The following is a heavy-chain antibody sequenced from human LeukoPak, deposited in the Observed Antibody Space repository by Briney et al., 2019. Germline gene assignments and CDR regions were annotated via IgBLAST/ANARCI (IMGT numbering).Heavy chain of an antibody. CDR1: GFSFSSYA. CDR2: ISYDGSNK. CDR3: ARDRVGATDYFDY. J-gene: IGHJ4*02. Sequence: GRSLRLSCAASGFSFSSYAMHWVRQAPGTGLEWVAVISYDGSNKYYADSVKGRFTISRDNSKNTLYLQMNSLRAEDTAVYYCARDRVGATDYFDYWGQGTLVTVSS. V-gene: IGHV3-30-3*01. D-gene: IGHD1-26*01.